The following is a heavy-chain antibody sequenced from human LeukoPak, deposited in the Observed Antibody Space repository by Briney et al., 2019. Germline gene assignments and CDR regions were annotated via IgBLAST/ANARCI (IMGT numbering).Heavy chain of an antibody. CDR2: ISSSGSTI. J-gene: IGHJ6*03. V-gene: IGHV3-11*04. D-gene: IGHD3-16*01. CDR3: ARDTLGEPLGAYYYYMDV. Sequence: PGGSLRLSCAASGFTFSDYYVSWIRQAPGKGLEWVSYISSSGSTIYYADSVKGRFTISRDNAKNSLYLQMNSLRAEDTAVYYCARDTLGEPLGAYYYYMDVWGKGTTVTVSS. CDR1: GFTFSDYY.